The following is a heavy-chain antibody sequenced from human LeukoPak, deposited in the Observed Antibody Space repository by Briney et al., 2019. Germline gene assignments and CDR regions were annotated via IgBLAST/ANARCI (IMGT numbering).Heavy chain of an antibody. V-gene: IGHV3-21*01. CDR3: ARVTVPAASAFDY. D-gene: IGHD2-2*01. Sequence: GGSLRLSCAASGFTFGSYSMTWVRQAPGKGLEWVSSISSSSSHIYYADSLKGRVTISRDDAKNSLYLQMNSLRAEDTAVYYCARVTVPAASAFDYWGQGTLVTVSS. CDR2: ISSSSSHI. J-gene: IGHJ4*02. CDR1: GFTFGSYS.